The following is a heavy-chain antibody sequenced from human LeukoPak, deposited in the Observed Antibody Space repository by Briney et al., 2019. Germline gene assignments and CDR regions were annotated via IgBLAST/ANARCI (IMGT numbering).Heavy chain of an antibody. D-gene: IGHD3-10*01. V-gene: IGHV3-30-3*01. CDR1: GFTFSSYA. Sequence: GGSLRLSCAASGFTFSSYAMHWVRQAPGKGLEWVAVISYDGSNKYYADSVRGRFTISRDTSNNTMFLQMASLRAEDTAVYFCARSYGSGTYYNVPWDYWGQGTLVTVSS. CDR2: ISYDGSNK. CDR3: ARSYGSGTYYNVPWDY. J-gene: IGHJ4*02.